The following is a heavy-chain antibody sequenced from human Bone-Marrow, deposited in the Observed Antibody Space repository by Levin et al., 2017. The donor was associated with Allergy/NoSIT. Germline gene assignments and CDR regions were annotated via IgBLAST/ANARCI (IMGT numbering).Heavy chain of an antibody. CDR1: GFTFSSYG. J-gene: IGHJ5*02. D-gene: IGHD6-13*01. Sequence: GGSLRLSCAASGFTFSSYGMHWVRQAPGKGLEWVAVISYDGSNKYYADSVKGRFTISRDNSKNTLYLQMNSLRAEDTAVYYCAKVSIAAAEGWFDPWGQGTLVTVSS. V-gene: IGHV3-30*18. CDR2: ISYDGSNK. CDR3: AKVSIAAAEGWFDP.